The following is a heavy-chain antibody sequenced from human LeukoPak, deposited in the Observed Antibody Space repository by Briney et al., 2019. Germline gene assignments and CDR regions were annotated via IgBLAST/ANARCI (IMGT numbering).Heavy chain of an antibody. J-gene: IGHJ4*02. V-gene: IGHV4-59*03. Sequence: SETLSLTCAVSGDSISNYYCGWVRQPPGKGLEWIVYIYYSGSTNYNPSLKSRVTISEDTSKNQFSLKLSSVTTADTAVYYCALRDSGTYIGFDNWGQGTLVTVSS. CDR3: ALRDSGTYIGFDN. CDR2: IYYSGST. D-gene: IGHD1-26*01. CDR1: GDSISNYY.